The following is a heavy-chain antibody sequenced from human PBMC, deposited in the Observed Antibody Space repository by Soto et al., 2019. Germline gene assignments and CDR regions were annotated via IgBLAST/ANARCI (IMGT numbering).Heavy chain of an antibody. Sequence: PSETLSLTCTVSGGSISSSSYYWGWIRQPPGKGLEWIGSIYYSGSTYYNPSLKSRVTISVDTSKNQFSLKLSSVTAADTAVYYCASGVSYYSGPGGAFDYWGQGTLVTVSS. CDR2: IYYSGST. D-gene: IGHD5-12*01. J-gene: IGHJ4*02. CDR3: ASGVSYYSGPGGAFDY. CDR1: GGSISSSSYY. V-gene: IGHV4-39*01.